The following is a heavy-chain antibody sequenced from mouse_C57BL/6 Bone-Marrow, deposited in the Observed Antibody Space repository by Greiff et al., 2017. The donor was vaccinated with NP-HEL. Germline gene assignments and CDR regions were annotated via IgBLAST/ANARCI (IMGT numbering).Heavy chain of an antibody. J-gene: IGHJ4*01. CDR2: INYDGSST. CDR3: ARELPYGYDEGYAMDY. Sequence: EVKLEESEGGLVQPGSTMKLSCTASGFTFSDYYMAWVRQVPEKGLEWVANINYDGSSTYYLDSLKSRFIISRDNAKNILYLQMSSLKSEDTATYYCARELPYGYDEGYAMDYWGQGTSVTVSS. D-gene: IGHD2-2*01. CDR1: GFTFSDYY. V-gene: IGHV5-16*01.